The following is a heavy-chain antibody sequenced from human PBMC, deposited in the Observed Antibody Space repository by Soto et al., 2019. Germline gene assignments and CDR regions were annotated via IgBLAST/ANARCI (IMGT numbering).Heavy chain of an antibody. V-gene: IGHV4-59*01. D-gene: IGHD1-1*01. CDR3: ARTTTLENYFDY. CDR1: GDSFSSYY. CDR2: IFHTGSS. J-gene: IGHJ4*01. Sequence: PSETLSLTCTVSGDSFSSYYLSWIRQPPGKGLEWIGYIFHTGSSVSNPSLKSRVTMSVDMSKKEFSLKLTPVTAADTALYYCARTTTLENYFDYWGHGTLVTVSS.